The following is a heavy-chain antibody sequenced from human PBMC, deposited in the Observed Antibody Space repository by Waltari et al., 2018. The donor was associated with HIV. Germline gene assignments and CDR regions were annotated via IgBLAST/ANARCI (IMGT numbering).Heavy chain of an antibody. V-gene: IGHV3-30*18. D-gene: IGHD5-12*01. Sequence: QVQLVESGGGVVQPGRSLRLSCVASGFTFSNYGIHWVRQAPGKGLEWLAVISNDGTNKFYADPLKGRFTVSRDNSKNTLYLQMNSLRAEVTAVYYCAKDLWDGYKSPLDYWGQGTLVTVSS. CDR2: ISNDGTNK. J-gene: IGHJ4*02. CDR3: AKDLWDGYKSPLDY. CDR1: GFTFSNYG.